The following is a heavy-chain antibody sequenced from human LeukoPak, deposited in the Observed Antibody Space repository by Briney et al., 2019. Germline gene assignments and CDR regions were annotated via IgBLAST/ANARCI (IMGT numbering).Heavy chain of an antibody. V-gene: IGHV4-59*08. CDR2: IYYSGST. CDR3: AAPGDGY. D-gene: IGHD3-10*01. CDR1: GGSFSGYY. J-gene: IGHJ4*02. Sequence: PSETLSLTCAVYGGSFSGYYWSWIRQPPGKGLEWIGYIYYSGSTNYNPSLKSRVTISVDTSKNQFSLKLSSVTAADTAVYYCAAPGDGYWGQGTLVTVSS.